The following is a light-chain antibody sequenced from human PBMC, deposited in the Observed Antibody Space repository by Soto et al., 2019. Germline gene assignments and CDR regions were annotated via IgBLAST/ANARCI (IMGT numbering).Light chain of an antibody. Sequence: QSVLTQPASVSGSPGQSITISCTGTSSDVGSYNLVSWYQQHPGKAPKLMIYEGSKRPSGVYNRFSGSKSGNTASLTISGLQAEDEADYYCCSYAGSSTFLYVFGTGTKVTVL. CDR3: CSYAGSSTFLYV. CDR2: EGS. V-gene: IGLV2-23*03. J-gene: IGLJ1*01. CDR1: SSDVGSYNL.